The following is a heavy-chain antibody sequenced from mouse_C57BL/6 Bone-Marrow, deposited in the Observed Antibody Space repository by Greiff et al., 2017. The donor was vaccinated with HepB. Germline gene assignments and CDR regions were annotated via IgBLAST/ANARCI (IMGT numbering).Heavy chain of an antibody. CDR1: GFSLTSYG. V-gene: IGHV2-6-1*01. J-gene: IGHJ4*01. CDR2: IWSDGST. Sequence: VQVVESGPGLVAPSQSLSITCTVSGFSLTSYGVHWVRQPPGKGLEWLVVIWSDGSTTYNSALKSRLSISKDNSKSQVFLKMNRLQTDDTAMYYCARHVGSTTGLYAMDDWGQGTSVTVAS. CDR3: ARHVGSTTGLYAMDD. D-gene: IGHD1-1*01.